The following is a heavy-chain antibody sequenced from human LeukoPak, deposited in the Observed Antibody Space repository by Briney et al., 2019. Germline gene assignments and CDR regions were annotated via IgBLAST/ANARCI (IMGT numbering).Heavy chain of an antibody. J-gene: IGHJ4*02. CDR1: GFTFTSYW. Sequence: GGSLRLSCAASGFTFTSYWMSWVRQAPGKGLEWVANIDQDGSEKYSVASVKSRFTISRDNAKNSVYLQMNSLRAEDTAVYYCAKQNRYCSSTSCYAVWADYWGQGTLVTVSS. CDR2: IDQDGSEK. CDR3: AKQNRYCSSTSCYAVWADY. D-gene: IGHD2-2*01. V-gene: IGHV3-7*01.